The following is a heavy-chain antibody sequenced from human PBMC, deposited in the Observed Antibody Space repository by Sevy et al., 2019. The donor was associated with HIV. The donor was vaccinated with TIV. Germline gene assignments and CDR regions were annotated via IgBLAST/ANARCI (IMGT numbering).Heavy chain of an antibody. V-gene: IGHV3-23*01. CDR3: AKDLDYYDSSGYSAFDI. D-gene: IGHD3-22*01. CDR2: ISGSGGST. CDR1: GFTFSSYA. Sequence: GGSLRLSCAASGFTFSSYAMSWVRQAPGKGLEWVSAISGSGGSTYYADSVKGRFTISRDNSKNTLYLQMNSLRAEDRAVYYCAKDLDYYDSSGYSAFDIWGQGTMVTVSS. J-gene: IGHJ3*02.